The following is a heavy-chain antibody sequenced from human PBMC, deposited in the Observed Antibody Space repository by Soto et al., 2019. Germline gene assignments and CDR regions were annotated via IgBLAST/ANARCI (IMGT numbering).Heavy chain of an antibody. J-gene: IGHJ5*02. CDR3: AREESDFRGPYWFDP. D-gene: IGHD3-3*01. V-gene: IGHV4-31*03. Sequence: QVQLQESGPGLVKPSQTLSLTCTVSGGSISGGAYYWSWIRQHPGKGLEWIGYIFYTGSTFYNPSLKCRVAISVDTSKNQFSLKLNSVTAADTSVYYCAREESDFRGPYWFDPWGQGTLVTVSS. CDR2: IFYTGST. CDR1: GGSISGGAYY.